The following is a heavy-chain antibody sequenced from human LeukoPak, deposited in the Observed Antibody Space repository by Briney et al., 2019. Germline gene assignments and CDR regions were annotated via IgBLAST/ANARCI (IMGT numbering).Heavy chain of an antibody. Sequence: SSEKVSCKASGGTFSSYAISWVRQAPGQGLEWMGGIIPIFGTANYAQKFQGRVTITTDESTSTAYMELSSLRSEDTAVYYCARDRVAMATIAFAFHIWGQGTMVTVSS. V-gene: IGHV1-69*05. J-gene: IGHJ3*02. CDR3: ARDRVAMATIAFAFHI. CDR2: IIPIFGTA. D-gene: IGHD5-24*01. CDR1: GGTFSSYA.